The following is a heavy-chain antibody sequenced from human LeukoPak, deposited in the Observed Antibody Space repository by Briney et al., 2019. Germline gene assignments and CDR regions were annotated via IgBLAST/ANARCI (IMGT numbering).Heavy chain of an antibody. J-gene: IGHJ4*02. CDR2: INQDGSEK. D-gene: IGHD6-13*01. CDR1: GFTFSSYW. V-gene: IGHV3-7*01. Sequence: GGSLRLSCAASGFTFSSYWMTLVRQAPGKGLEWVVNINQDGSEKNYVDSVKGRFTISRDNAKNSLYLQMNSLRAEDTAVYYCATRSSLTSSWYVYLFWDYWGQGALVTVSS. CDR3: ATRSSLTSSWYVYLFWDY.